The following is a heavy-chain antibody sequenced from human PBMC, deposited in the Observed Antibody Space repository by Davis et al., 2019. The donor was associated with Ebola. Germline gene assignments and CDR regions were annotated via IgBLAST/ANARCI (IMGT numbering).Heavy chain of an antibody. CDR1: GFTFSSYS. Sequence: GESLKISCAASGFTFSSYSMNWVRQALGKGLVWVSRINSDGSSTSYADSVKGRFTISRDTAKNSLYLQMNSLTAEDTAVYYCARDTCSSTSCYTDWYFDLWGRGTLVTVSS. J-gene: IGHJ2*01. CDR3: ARDTCSSTSCYTDWYFDL. V-gene: IGHV3-74*01. D-gene: IGHD2-2*02. CDR2: INSDGSST.